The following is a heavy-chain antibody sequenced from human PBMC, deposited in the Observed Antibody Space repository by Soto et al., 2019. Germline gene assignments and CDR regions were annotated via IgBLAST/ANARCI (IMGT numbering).Heavy chain of an antibody. J-gene: IGHJ4*02. CDR3: AKNAGIAAAGPSGY. D-gene: IGHD6-13*01. Sequence: HPGGSLRLSXAASGFTFSSYAMSWVRQAPGKGLEWVSAISGSGGSTYYADSVKGRFTISRDNSKNTLYLQMNSLRAEDTAVYYCAKNAGIAAAGPSGYWGQGTLVTVSS. CDR2: ISGSGGST. CDR1: GFTFSSYA. V-gene: IGHV3-23*01.